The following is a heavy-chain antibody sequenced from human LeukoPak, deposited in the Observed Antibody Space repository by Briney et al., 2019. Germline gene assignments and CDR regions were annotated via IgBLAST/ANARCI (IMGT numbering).Heavy chain of an antibody. D-gene: IGHD2-21*01. Sequence: ASVKVSCKTSGYSFTDYMHWVRQAPGPGLEWMGWINPNSGGTSSAQKFQGRVTMTRDTSITTVYMEVSWLTSDDTAIYYCARADRLHGGPYLIGPWGQGTLVTVSS. CDR1: GYSFTDY. CDR2: INPNSGGT. CDR3: ARADRLHGGPYLIGP. V-gene: IGHV1-2*02. J-gene: IGHJ5*02.